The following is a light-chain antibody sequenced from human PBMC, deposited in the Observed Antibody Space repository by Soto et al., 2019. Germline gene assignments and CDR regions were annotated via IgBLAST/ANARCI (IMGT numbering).Light chain of an antibody. CDR2: GAS. Sequence: EIVLTQSPVTLSLSPGERATLSCRASQSVSSVYLAWYQQKPGQAPRLLIHGASTRATGIPDRFSGTGSGTDFTLTISRLEPEDFAVYYCQQCRGSRAFGQGTKVDIK. V-gene: IGKV3-20*01. CDR1: QSVSSVY. J-gene: IGKJ1*01. CDR3: QQCRGSRA.